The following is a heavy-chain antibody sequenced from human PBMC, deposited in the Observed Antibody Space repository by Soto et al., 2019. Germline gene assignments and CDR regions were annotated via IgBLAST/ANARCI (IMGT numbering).Heavy chain of an antibody. CDR1: GFTFSNYD. J-gene: IGHJ5*02. D-gene: IGHD5-12*01. CDR2: ISSDGSNE. V-gene: IGHV3-30-3*01. CDR3: ARDPSRDGYNFWLDP. Sequence: QVQLVESGGGVVQPGRSLRLSCAASGFTFSNYDMHWVRQAPGKGLEWVAVISSDGSNEYYADSVKGRFTISRDNSKNSLYLRMNSLRAEDRSVYYCARDPSRDGYNFWLDPWGQSTIVTVSS.